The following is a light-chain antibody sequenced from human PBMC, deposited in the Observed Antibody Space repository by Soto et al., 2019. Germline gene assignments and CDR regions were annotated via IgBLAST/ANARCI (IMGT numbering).Light chain of an antibody. CDR2: DAS. J-gene: IGKJ1*01. CDR1: HSVSSNY. V-gene: IGKV3-20*01. CDR3: QQYGISPT. Sequence: EIVLTQSPGTLSLSPGERATLSCRSSHSVSSNYLAWYQQKPGQAPRLLIYDASSRGTGIPDRFSGSGSGTDFTLTISRLEPVDLAVYYCQQYGISPTFGQGTNVEIK.